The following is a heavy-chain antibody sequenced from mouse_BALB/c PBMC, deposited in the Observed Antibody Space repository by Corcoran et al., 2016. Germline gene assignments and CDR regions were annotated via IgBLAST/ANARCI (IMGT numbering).Heavy chain of an antibody. CDR2: INPYNGAT. CDR1: GYSFTGYY. D-gene: IGHD2-1*01. Sequence: EVQLQQSGPELVKPGASVKISCKASGYSFTGYYMQWVKQSHVKSLEWIGRINPYNGATSYNQNFKDKASLTVDKSSSTAYMELHSLTSEDSAVYYCARSLYGNGAMDYWGQGTSVTVSS. V-gene: IGHV1-26*01. J-gene: IGHJ4*01. CDR3: ARSLYGNGAMDY.